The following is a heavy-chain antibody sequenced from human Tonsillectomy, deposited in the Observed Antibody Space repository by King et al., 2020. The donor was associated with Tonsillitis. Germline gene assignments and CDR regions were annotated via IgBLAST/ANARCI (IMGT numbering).Heavy chain of an antibody. CDR1: GFTFNSYA. D-gene: IGHD3-10*01. CDR2: ISYDGSNK. CDR3: ATSDGFYYFDY. V-gene: IGHV3-30*03. Sequence: VQLVESGGGVVQPGRSLRLSCLASGFTFNSYAMHWVRQAPGKGLEWVAVISYDGSNKYYADSVKGRFTISRDDSKNTVYLQMNSLRAEDTAVYYCATSDGFYYFDYWGQGTLVTVSS. J-gene: IGHJ4*02.